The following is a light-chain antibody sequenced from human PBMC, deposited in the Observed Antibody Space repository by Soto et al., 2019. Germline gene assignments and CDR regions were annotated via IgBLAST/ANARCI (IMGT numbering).Light chain of an antibody. V-gene: IGKV3-11*01. Sequence: EIVLTQSPATLSLSPGDGATLSCRASQSVRNYLAWYQQKPGQAPRLLIYDASNRATGIPARFSGSESGTEFTLTISSLQSEDFAIYYCQQYNTWPITFGQGTRLENK. CDR2: DAS. J-gene: IGKJ5*01. CDR3: QQYNTWPIT. CDR1: QSVRNY.